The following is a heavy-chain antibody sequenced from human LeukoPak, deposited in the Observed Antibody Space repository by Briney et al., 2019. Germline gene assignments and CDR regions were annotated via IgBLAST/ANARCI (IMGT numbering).Heavy chain of an antibody. V-gene: IGHV4-59*01. J-gene: IGHJ4*02. CDR2: IYYSGST. CDR3: ARVGPDSSGWYYFDY. D-gene: IGHD6-19*01. CDR1: GGSISSYY. Sequence: PSETLSLTCTVSGGSISSYYWSWIRQPPGKGLEWIGYIYYSGSTNYNHSLKSRVTISVDTSKNQFSLKLSSVTAADTAVYYCARVGPDSSGWYYFDYWGQGTLVTVSS.